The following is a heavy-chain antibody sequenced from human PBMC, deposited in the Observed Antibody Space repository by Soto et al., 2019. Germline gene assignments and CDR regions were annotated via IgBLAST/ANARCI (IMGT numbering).Heavy chain of an antibody. D-gene: IGHD3-22*01. Sequence: GGFLRLSCAASGFTFSSYGMHWVRQAPGKGLEWVAVIWYDGSNKYYADSVKGRFTISRDNSKNTLYLQMNSLRAEDTAVYYCARGRYLVVVPPRGAFDIWGQGTMVTVSS. CDR1: GFTFSSYG. CDR2: IWYDGSNK. CDR3: ARGRYLVVVPPRGAFDI. V-gene: IGHV3-33*01. J-gene: IGHJ3*02.